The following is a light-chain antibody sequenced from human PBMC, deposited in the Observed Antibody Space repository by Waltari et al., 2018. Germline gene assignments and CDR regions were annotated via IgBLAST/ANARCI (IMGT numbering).Light chain of an antibody. CDR1: SSNIGSNY. Sequence: QSVLTQPPSASGTPGQRVTISCSGSSSNIGSNYGYWYQQLPGTAPKLLIYMNNQRPSGVPDRFSGSKSGTSASLPISGLRSEDEADYYCAAWDDSLSGYVVFGGGTKLTVL. J-gene: IGLJ2*01. CDR2: MNN. CDR3: AAWDDSLSGYVV. V-gene: IGLV1-47*01.